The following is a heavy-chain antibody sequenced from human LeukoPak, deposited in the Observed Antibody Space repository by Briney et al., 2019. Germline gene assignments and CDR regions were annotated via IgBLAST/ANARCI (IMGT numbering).Heavy chain of an antibody. V-gene: IGHV4-59*01. CDR2: IYYSGST. CDR1: GGSISSYY. D-gene: IGHD2-2*01. J-gene: IGHJ3*02. CDR3: ARGALVPAAIFRAFDI. Sequence: SETLSLTCTVSGGSISSYYWSWIRQPPGKGLEWIGYIYYSGSTNYNPSLKSRVTISVDTSKNQFSLKLSSVTAADTAVYYCARGALVPAAIFRAFDIWGQGTMVTVSS.